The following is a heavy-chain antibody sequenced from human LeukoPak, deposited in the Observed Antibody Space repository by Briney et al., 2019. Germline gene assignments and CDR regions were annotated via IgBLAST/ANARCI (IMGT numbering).Heavy chain of an antibody. V-gene: IGHV4-30-2*01. CDR2: IYHSGST. J-gene: IGHJ5*02. CDR3: ARDQQGVVVAARVNWFDP. Sequence: SSETLSLTCAVSGGSISSGGYSWSWIRQPPGKGLEWIGYIYHSGSTYYNPSLKSRVTISVDTSKNQFSLKLSSVTAADTAVYYCARDQQGVVVAARVNWFDPWGQGTLVTVSS. D-gene: IGHD2-15*01. CDR1: GGSISSGGYS.